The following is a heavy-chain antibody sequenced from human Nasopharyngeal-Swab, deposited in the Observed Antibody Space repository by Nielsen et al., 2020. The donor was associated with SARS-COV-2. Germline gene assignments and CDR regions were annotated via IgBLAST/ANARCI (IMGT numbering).Heavy chain of an antibody. CDR2: IRYDGSNK. J-gene: IGHJ6*03. V-gene: IGHV3-30*02. CDR3: AKKTQSRFLGYMDV. CDR1: ASTFSSYG. Sequence: GGSLRLSCAPSASTFSSYGMHWVRPAPGKGLEWVAFIRYDGSNKYYADSVKGRFTISRDNSKNTLYLQMNSLRAEDTAVYYCAKKTQSRFLGYMDVWGKGTTVTVSS. D-gene: IGHD3-3*01.